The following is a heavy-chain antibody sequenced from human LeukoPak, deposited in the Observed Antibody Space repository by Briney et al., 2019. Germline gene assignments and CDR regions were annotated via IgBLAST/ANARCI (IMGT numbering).Heavy chain of an antibody. CDR1: GGSISSYY. V-gene: IGHV4-4*07. J-gene: IGHJ5*02. CDR2: IYTSGST. D-gene: IGHD6-25*01. CDR3: AREQRAPRRVWFDP. Sequence: SETLSLTCTVSGGSISSYYWSWIRQPAGKGLEGIGRIYTSGSTNYHPSLKSRVTMSVDTSKNQFSLKLSSVTAADTAVYYGAREQRAPRRVWFDPWGQGTLVTVSA.